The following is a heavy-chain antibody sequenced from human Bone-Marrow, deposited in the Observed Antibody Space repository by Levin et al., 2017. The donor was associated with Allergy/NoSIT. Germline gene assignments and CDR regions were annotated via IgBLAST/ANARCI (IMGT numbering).Heavy chain of an antibody. V-gene: IGHV3-30-3*01. CDR3: ARVGGAMIVVVIGWFDP. CDR2: ISYDGSNK. CDR1: GFTFSSYA. J-gene: IGHJ5*02. D-gene: IGHD3-22*01. Sequence: GESLKISCAASGFTFSSYAMHWVRQAPGKGLEWVAVISYDGSNKYYADSVKGRFTISRDNSKNTLYLQMNSLRAEDTAVYYCARVGGAMIVVVIGWFDPWGQGTLVTVSS.